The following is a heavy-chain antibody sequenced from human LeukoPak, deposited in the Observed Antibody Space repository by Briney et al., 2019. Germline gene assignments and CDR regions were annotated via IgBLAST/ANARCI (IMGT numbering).Heavy chain of an antibody. CDR1: GGSISSGGYY. J-gene: IGHJ5*02. CDR3: ASAYYYGSSWFDP. D-gene: IGHD3-10*01. V-gene: IGHV4-31*11. CDR2: IYYSGST. Sequence: SQTLSLTCAVSGGSISSGGYYWSWIRQHPGKGLEWIGYIYYSGSTYYNPSLKSRVTISVDTSKNQFSLKLSSVTAADTAVYYCASAYYYGSSWFDPWGQGTLVTVSS.